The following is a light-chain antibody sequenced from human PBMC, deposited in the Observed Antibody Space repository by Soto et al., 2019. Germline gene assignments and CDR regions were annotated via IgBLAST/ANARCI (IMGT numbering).Light chain of an antibody. CDR1: QTITNY. CDR3: QQSYSTPIT. CDR2: AAS. Sequence: DIQMTQSPSYLSASVGDRVTITCRASQTITNYLNWYQQTPGKAPQLLIYAASSLQSGVPSRFSGSGSGTDFTLTISTLQPEDFATYYCQQSYSTPITFGQGTRLEIK. V-gene: IGKV1-39*01. J-gene: IGKJ5*01.